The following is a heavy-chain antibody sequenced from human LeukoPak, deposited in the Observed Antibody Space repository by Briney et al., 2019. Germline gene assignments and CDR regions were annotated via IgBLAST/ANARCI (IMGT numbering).Heavy chain of an antibody. D-gene: IGHD2-2*02. J-gene: IGHJ6*02. CDR1: GFTFCSYA. V-gene: IGHV3-30-3*01. CDR2: ISYDGSNK. CDR3: ARVGYCSSTSCYTTQYYYYGMDV. Sequence: GGSLRLSCAASGFTFCSYAMHWVRQAPGKGLEWVAVISYDGSNKYYADSVKGRFTISRDNSKNTLYLQMNSLRAEDTAVYYCARVGYCSSTSCYTTQYYYYGMDVWGQGTTVTVSS.